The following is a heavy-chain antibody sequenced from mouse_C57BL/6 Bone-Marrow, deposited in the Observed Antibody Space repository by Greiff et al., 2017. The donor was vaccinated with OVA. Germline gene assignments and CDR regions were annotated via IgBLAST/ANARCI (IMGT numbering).Heavy chain of an antibody. D-gene: IGHD1-1*01. Sequence: ESGPGLVKPSQSLSLTCSVTGYSITSGYYWNWIRQFPGNKLEWMGYISYDGSNNYNPSLKNRISITRDTSKNQFFLKLNSVTTEDTATYYCAREDLLLRFAYWGQGTLVTVSA. V-gene: IGHV3-6*01. CDR1: GYSITSGYY. CDR2: ISYDGSN. CDR3: AREDLLLRFAY. J-gene: IGHJ3*01.